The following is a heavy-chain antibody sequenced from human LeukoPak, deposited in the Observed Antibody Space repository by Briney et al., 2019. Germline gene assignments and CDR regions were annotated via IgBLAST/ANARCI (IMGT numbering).Heavy chain of an antibody. J-gene: IGHJ4*02. CDR2: IWHDGNNK. CDR3: ARDGAYSYTY. CDR1: GFNFNDYG. D-gene: IGHD5-18*01. V-gene: IGHV3-33*01. Sequence: LAGGSLRLSCAASGFNFNDYGMHWVRQAPGKGLEWVAIIWHDGNNKYYADSVRGRFTISRDNSRNILYLEMNSLRADDTAIYYCARDGAYSYTYRGQGALVIVSS.